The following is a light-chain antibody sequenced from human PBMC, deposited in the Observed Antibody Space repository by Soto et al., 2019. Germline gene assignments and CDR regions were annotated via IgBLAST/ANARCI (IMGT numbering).Light chain of an antibody. CDR2: AAS. CDR1: QSVSSSY. CDR3: QQYYSTSRT. V-gene: IGKV3-20*01. Sequence: EIVLTQSPGTLSLSPGERATLSCRASQSVSSSYLAWYQQKPGQAPRLLIYAASSRASGIPARFSGSGSGTDFTLTISRLQPEDFATYYCQQYYSTSRTFGQGTKVEIK. J-gene: IGKJ1*01.